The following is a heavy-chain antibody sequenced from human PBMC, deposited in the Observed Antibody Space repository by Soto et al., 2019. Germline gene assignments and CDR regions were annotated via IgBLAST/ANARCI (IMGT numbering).Heavy chain of an antibody. Sequence: GGSLRLSCAASGFTFSGYAMSWVRQAPGKGLEWVSAISGSGGSTYYADSVKGRFTISRDNSKNTVYLQMNSLRAEDTAVYYCAKDNWNGAYYYYRMDVWGQGTTVTVSS. CDR1: GFTFSGYA. V-gene: IGHV3-23*01. D-gene: IGHD1-20*01. J-gene: IGHJ6*02. CDR2: ISGSGGST. CDR3: AKDNWNGAYYYYRMDV.